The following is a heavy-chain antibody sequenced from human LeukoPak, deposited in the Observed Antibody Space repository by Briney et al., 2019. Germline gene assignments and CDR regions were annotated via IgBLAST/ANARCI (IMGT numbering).Heavy chain of an antibody. CDR3: AREYYYNIDV. J-gene: IGHJ6*02. CDR1: GFTFGTHW. V-gene: IGHV3-74*01. CDR2: LNSDGSST. Sequence: PGGSLRLSCAASGFTFGTHWMHWVRQAPGKGLVWASRLNSDGSSTHYAGSVQGRFTISRDNAKNTLYLQMNSLRAEDTAVYYCAREYYYNIDVWGQGTTVTVSS.